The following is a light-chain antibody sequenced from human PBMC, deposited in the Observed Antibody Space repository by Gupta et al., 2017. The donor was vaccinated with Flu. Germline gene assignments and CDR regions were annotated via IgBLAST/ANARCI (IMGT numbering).Light chain of an antibody. Sequence: QSVLTQPPSASGTPGQRVTISCSGSSSNIGSNTVNWYQQLPVTAPKLLIYSNNQRPSGVPDRFSGSKSGTSASLAISGLQSEDEADYYCAACDDSLNGWVFGGGTKLTVL. V-gene: IGLV1-44*01. CDR3: AACDDSLNGWV. CDR1: SSNIGSNT. J-gene: IGLJ3*02. CDR2: SNN.